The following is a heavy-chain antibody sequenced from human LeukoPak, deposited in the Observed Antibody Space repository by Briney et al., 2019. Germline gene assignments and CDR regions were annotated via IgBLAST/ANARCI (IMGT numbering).Heavy chain of an antibody. Sequence: GGSLRLSCAASGLTFSSYAMSWFRQAPGKGLEWVSSISGSGGSTYYADSMKGRFTISRDNSQNTLYLQMNSLRAEDTAVYYCAKDRSGGGDYYFGMDVWGPGTTVTVSS. CDR3: AKDRSGGGDYYFGMDV. CDR1: GLTFSSYA. V-gene: IGHV3-23*01. CDR2: ISGSGGST. J-gene: IGHJ6*02. D-gene: IGHD6-19*01.